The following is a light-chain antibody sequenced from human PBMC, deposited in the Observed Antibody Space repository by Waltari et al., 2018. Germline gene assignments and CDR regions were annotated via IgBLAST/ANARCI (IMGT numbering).Light chain of an antibody. CDR1: QSVSSN. J-gene: IGKJ1*01. CDR3: QQYHNWPPST. Sequence: EIVMTQSLATLSVSPGERVTLSCRASQSVSSNLAWYQQKPGQAPRLLIYETSTRATGVPSRFSGSGSGTDFTLTISSLQSEDFALYYCQQYHNWPPSTFGQGTKVEIK. CDR2: ETS. V-gene: IGKV3-15*01.